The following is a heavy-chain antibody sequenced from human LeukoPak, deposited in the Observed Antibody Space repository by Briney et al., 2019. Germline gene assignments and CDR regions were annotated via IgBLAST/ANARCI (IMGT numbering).Heavy chain of an antibody. V-gene: IGHV4-31*03. J-gene: IGHJ6*02. CDR2: IYYSGST. CDR1: GGSISSGGYY. CDR3: ARVVPAAGMDV. Sequence: SQTLSLTCTVSGGSISSGGYYWSWIRQHPGKGLEWIGYIYYSGSTYYNPSLKSRVTISVDTSKNQFSLRLSSVTAADTAVYYCARVVPAAGMDVWGQGTTVTVSS. D-gene: IGHD6-13*01.